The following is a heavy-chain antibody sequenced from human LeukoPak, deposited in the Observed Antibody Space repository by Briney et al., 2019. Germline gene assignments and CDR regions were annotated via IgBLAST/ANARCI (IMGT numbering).Heavy chain of an antibody. Sequence: GGSLRLSCAASGFTFDDYAMHWVRQAPGKGLEWVSGISWNSGSIGYADSVKGRFPISRDNAKNSLYLQMNSLRAEDMALYYCAKSMYLKWELLPGDAFDIWGQGTMVTVSS. J-gene: IGHJ3*02. CDR1: GFTFDDYA. V-gene: IGHV3-9*03. CDR2: ISWNSGSI. D-gene: IGHD1-26*01. CDR3: AKSMYLKWELLPGDAFDI.